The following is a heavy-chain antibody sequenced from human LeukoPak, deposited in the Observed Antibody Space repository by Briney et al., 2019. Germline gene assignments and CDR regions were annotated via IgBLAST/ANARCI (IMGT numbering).Heavy chain of an antibody. V-gene: IGHV3-7*03. CDR1: GSTFSSYW. CDR2: IKQDGSEK. D-gene: IGHD4-17*01. CDR3: ARGQTTVTN. J-gene: IGHJ4*02. Sequence: GGSLRLSCAASGSTFSSYWMSWVRQAPGKGLEWVANIKQDGSEKYYLDSVKGRFTISRDNAKNSLYLQMNSLRAEGTAVYYCARGQTTVTNWGQGTLVTVSS.